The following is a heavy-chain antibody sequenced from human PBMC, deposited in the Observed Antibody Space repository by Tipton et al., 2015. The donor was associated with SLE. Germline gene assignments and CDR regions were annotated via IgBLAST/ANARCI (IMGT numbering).Heavy chain of an antibody. CDR3: ARVWEHFGAFDI. J-gene: IGHJ3*02. D-gene: IGHD1-26*01. CDR2: ISAYNGTA. Sequence: QSGPEVKKPGASVKVSCKASGYTFTSYGISWVRQAPGQGLEWMGWISAYNGTANYAQKFQGRVTITADKSTSTAYMELSSLRSEDTAVYYCARVWEHFGAFDIWGQGTMVTASS. CDR1: GYTFTSYG. V-gene: IGHV1-18*01.